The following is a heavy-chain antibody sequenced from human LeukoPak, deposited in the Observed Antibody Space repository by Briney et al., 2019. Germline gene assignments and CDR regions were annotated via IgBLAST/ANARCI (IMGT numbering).Heavy chain of an antibody. CDR2: IYSGGST. CDR3: ASGPYDAFDI. Sequence: PGRSLRLSCAASGFTFSSYAMHWVRQAPGKGLEWVSVIYSGGSTYYADSVKGRFTISRDNSKNTLYLQMNSLRAEDTAVYYCASGPYDAFDIWGQGTMVTVSS. V-gene: IGHV3-53*01. J-gene: IGHJ3*02. CDR1: GFTFSSYA.